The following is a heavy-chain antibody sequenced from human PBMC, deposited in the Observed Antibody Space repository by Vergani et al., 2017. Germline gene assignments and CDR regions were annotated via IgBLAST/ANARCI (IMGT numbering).Heavy chain of an antibody. D-gene: IGHD3-9*01. Sequence: QVQLPESGPGLVKPSETLSLTCTVSNDSVSNTFYYWGWLRQTPGKGLEWIGSIYYSGSTYYNPSLESRVTMSVDTSKSQFSLKLSSVTAADTAVYYCARRSGIVYDIFSGTQYFFDFWGQGTLVTVSS. CDR2: IYYSGST. CDR1: NDSVSNTFYY. CDR3: ARRSGIVYDIFSGTQYFFDF. J-gene: IGHJ4*02. V-gene: IGHV4-39*01.